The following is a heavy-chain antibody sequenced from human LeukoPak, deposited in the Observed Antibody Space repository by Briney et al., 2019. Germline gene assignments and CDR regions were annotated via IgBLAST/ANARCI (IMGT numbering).Heavy chain of an antibody. J-gene: IGHJ5*02. CDR2: IYYSGST. D-gene: IGHD6-19*01. Sequence: SETLSLTCTVSGGSISSYYWSWIRQPPGKGLEWIGYIYYSGSTNYNPSLKSRVTISVDTSKNQFSLKLSSVTAADTAVYYCVRDRNSGWSAGFDPWGQGTLVTVSS. V-gene: IGHV4-59*01. CDR1: GGSISSYY. CDR3: VRDRNSGWSAGFDP.